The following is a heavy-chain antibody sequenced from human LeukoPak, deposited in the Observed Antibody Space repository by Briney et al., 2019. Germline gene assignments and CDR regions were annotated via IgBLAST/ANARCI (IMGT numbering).Heavy chain of an antibody. CDR3: AKESTKGRYCSSTSFSRGAFDI. CDR1: GFTFSSYG. V-gene: IGHV3-30*02. J-gene: IGHJ3*02. Sequence: GGSLRLSCAASGFTFSSYGMHWVRQAPGKGLEWVAFIRYDGSNKYYADSVKGRFTISRDNSKNTLYLQMNSLRAEDTAVYYCAKESTKGRYCSSTSFSRGAFDIWGQGTMVAVSS. CDR2: IRYDGSNK. D-gene: IGHD2-2*01.